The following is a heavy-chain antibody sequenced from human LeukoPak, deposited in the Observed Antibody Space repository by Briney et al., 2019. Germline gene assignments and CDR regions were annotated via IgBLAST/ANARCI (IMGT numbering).Heavy chain of an antibody. D-gene: IGHD3-9*01. V-gene: IGHV3-21*01. CDR1: GFTFSSYS. CDR3: ASLPLRYFDLGNY. CDR2: ISSSSIYI. J-gene: IGHJ4*02. Sequence: GGSLRLSCAASGFTFSSYSMNWVRQAPGKGLEWVSSISSSSIYIYYADSVKGRFTISRDNARNSLYLQMNSLRAQDTAVYYCASLPLRYFDLGNYWGQGTLVTVSS.